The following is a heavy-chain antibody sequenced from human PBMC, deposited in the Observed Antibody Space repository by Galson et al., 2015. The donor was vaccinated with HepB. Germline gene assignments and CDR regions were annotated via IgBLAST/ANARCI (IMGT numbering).Heavy chain of an antibody. D-gene: IGHD5-18*01. CDR3: ARGTGYSYGYRGY. Sequence: SETLSLTCAVYGGSFSGYYWSWIRQPPGKGLEWIGEINHSGSTNYNPSLKSRVTISVDTSKNQFSLKLSSVTAADTAVYYCARGTGYSYGYRGYWGQGTLVTVSS. V-gene: IGHV4-34*01. CDR1: GGSFSGYY. J-gene: IGHJ4*02. CDR2: INHSGST.